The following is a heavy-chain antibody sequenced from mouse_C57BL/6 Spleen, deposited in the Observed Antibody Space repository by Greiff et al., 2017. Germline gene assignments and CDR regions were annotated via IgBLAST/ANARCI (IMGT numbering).Heavy chain of an antibody. J-gene: IGHJ3*01. Sequence: EVQRVESGPGLVKPSQSLSLTCSVTGYSITSGYYWNWIRQFPGNKLEWMGYISYDGSNNYNPSLKNRISITRDTSKNQFFLKLNSVTTEDTATYYCVYDGYYAWFAYWGQGTLVTVSA. CDR3: VYDGYYAWFAY. CDR2: ISYDGSN. CDR1: GYSITSGYY. D-gene: IGHD2-3*01. V-gene: IGHV3-6*01.